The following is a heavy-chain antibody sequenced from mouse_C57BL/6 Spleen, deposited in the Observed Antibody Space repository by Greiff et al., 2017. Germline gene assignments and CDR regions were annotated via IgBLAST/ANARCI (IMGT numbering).Heavy chain of an antibody. CDR2: IDPENGDT. J-gene: IGHJ2*01. Sequence: EVQLQESGAELVRPGASVKLSCTASGFNIKDDYMHWVKQRPEQGLEWIGWIDPENGDTEYASKFQGKATITADTSSNTAYLQLSSLTSEDTAVYYCTTVAQATSDYWGQGTTLTVSS. CDR1: GFNIKDDY. V-gene: IGHV14-4*01. CDR3: TTVAQATSDY. D-gene: IGHD3-2*02.